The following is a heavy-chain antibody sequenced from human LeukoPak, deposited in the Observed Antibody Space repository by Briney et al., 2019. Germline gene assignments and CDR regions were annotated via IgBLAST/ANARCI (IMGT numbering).Heavy chain of an antibody. D-gene: IGHD3-22*01. CDR1: GFTFSSYA. J-gene: IGHJ4*02. CDR2: ISYDGSNK. V-gene: IGHV3-30-3*01. Sequence: GGPLRLSCAASGFTFSSYAMHWVRQAPGKGPEWVAVISYDGSNKYYADSVKGRFTISRDNSKNTLYLQMNSLRAEDTAVYYCARDRYYDSSGYYRYWGQGTLVTVSS. CDR3: ARDRYYDSSGYYRY.